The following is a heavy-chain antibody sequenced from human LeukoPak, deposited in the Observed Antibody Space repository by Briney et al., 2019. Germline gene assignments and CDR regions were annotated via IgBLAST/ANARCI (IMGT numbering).Heavy chain of an antibody. V-gene: IGHV3-30*03. Sequence: AGGSLRLSCEASGFTFGTYGMTWVRQAPGKGLEWMAITPYDGSNTYYADSVKGRFTISRDYSKNTVYLQMNNLTAEDTAVYYCARGYCNSNICYGDHFEYWGQGTLVTVSS. CDR3: ARGYCNSNICYGDHFEY. CDR1: GFTFGTYG. D-gene: IGHD2-2*01. J-gene: IGHJ4*02. CDR2: TPYDGSNT.